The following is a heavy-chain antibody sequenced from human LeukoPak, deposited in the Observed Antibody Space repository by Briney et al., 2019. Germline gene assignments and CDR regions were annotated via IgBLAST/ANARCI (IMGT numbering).Heavy chain of an antibody. V-gene: IGHV3-74*01. D-gene: IGHD6-6*01. Sequence: GGSLRLSCAASGFTFSSYWMHWVRQAPGKGLVWVSRINSDGSSTSYADSVKGRFTISRDNSKNTLYLQMSSLRVEDTAVYYCARDKGTSYLSSFDYWGQGTLVTVSS. CDR3: ARDKGTSYLSSFDY. CDR1: GFTFSSYW. CDR2: INSDGSST. J-gene: IGHJ4*02.